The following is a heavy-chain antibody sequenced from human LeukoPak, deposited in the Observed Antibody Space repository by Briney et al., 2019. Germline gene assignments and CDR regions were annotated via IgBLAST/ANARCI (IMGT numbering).Heavy chain of an antibody. V-gene: IGHV4-31*03. J-gene: IGHJ6*03. CDR1: GGSISSGGYY. CDR3: AREGQQLVLYYHYYMDV. D-gene: IGHD6-13*01. Sequence: SQTLSLTCTVSGGSISSGGYYWSWIRQHPGKGLEWIGYIYYSGSTYYNPSLRSRVTISVDTSKNQFSLKLSSVTAADTAVYYCAREGQQLVLYYHYYMDVWGKGTTVTVSS. CDR2: IYYSGST.